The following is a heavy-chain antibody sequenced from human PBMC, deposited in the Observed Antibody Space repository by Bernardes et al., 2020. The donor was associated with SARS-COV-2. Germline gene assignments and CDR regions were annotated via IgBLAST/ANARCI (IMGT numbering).Heavy chain of an antibody. CDR3: TRGTFGFDP. Sequence: GGFLRLSCSASGFPFSSYDMPWVRQGSGKGLEWVSGIGRAGDTYYATSVKGRFTISRENAKNSLYLQMNSLRAGDTALYYCTRGTFGFDPWGRGTLVTVSS. V-gene: IGHV3-13*01. J-gene: IGHJ5*02. CDR1: GFPFSSYD. CDR2: IGRAGDT. D-gene: IGHD3-3*01.